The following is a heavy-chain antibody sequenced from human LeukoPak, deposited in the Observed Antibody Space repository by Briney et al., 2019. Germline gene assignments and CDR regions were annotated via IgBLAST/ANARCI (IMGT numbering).Heavy chain of an antibody. CDR1: GFTFSSYS. CDR2: ISSSSSTI. Sequence: GGSLRLSCAASGFTFSSYSMNWVRQAPGKGLEWVSYISSSSSTIYYADSVKGRFIISRDNAKNSLYLQMNSLRAEDTAVYYCARGNARAFDIWGQGTMVTVSS. J-gene: IGHJ3*02. V-gene: IGHV3-48*04. CDR3: ARGNARAFDI.